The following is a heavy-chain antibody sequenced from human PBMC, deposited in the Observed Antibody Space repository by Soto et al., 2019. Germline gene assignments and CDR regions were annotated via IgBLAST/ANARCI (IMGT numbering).Heavy chain of an antibody. Sequence: SETLSLTCTVSGGSISSSSYYWGWIGQPPGKGLEWIGSIYYSGSTYYNPSLKSRVTISVDTSKNQFSLKLSSVTAADTAVYYCARSGDFWSGYYIDNWFDPWGQGTLVTVSS. CDR2: IYYSGST. D-gene: IGHD3-3*01. J-gene: IGHJ5*02. V-gene: IGHV4-39*01. CDR1: GGSISSSSYY. CDR3: ARSGDFWSGYYIDNWFDP.